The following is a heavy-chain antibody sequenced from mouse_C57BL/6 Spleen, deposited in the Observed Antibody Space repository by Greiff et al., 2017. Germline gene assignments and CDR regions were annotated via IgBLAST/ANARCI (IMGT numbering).Heavy chain of an antibody. D-gene: IGHD4-1*01. Sequence: QVQLQQPGAELVKPGASVKLSCKASGYTFTSYWMHWVKQRPGQGLEWIGMIHPNSGSTNYNEKFKSKDTLTVDKSSSAAYMQLSSLTSEDSAVYYCARLGLDWDYFDYWGQGTTLTVSS. CDR2: IHPNSGST. J-gene: IGHJ2*01. CDR1: GYTFTSYW. V-gene: IGHV1-64*01. CDR3: ARLGLDWDYFDY.